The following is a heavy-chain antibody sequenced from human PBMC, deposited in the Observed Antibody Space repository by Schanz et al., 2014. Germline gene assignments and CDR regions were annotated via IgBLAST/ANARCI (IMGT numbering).Heavy chain of an antibody. CDR1: GFTFSNHA. J-gene: IGHJ4*02. CDR2: MSGSGSTA. CDR3: AYYDVLTGFDY. D-gene: IGHD3-9*01. Sequence: AQLVESGGGVVQPGGSLRLSCAASGFTFSNHALSWVRQAPGKGLEWVSGMSGSGSTADYADSVKGRFTISRDNSKNTLYLQINNLRAEDTAVYYCAYYDVLTGFDYWGQGTQVTVSS. V-gene: IGHV3-23*04.